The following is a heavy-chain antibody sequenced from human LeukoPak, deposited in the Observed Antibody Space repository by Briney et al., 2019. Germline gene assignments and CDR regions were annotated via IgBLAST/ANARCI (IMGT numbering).Heavy chain of an antibody. V-gene: IGHV4-4*07. J-gene: IGHJ3*02. D-gene: IGHD2-8*01. CDR2: IYTSGST. CDR1: GGSISSYY. Sequence: SETLSLTCTVSGGSISSYYWSWIRQPAGKGLEWIGRIYTSGSTNYNPSLKSRVTMSVDTSKNQFSLKLSSVTAPDTAVYYCERGPSGYCTNGVCYDDAFDIWGQGTMVTVSS. CDR3: ERGPSGYCTNGVCYDDAFDI.